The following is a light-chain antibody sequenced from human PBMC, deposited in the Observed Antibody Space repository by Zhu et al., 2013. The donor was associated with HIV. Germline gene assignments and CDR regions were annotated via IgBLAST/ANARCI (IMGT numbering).Light chain of an antibody. CDR1: QSVSSR. Sequence: EIVMSQSPATLSVSPGERATLSCRASQSVSSRLAWYQQKPGLAPKLLIYSASMRAPGTPARFSASGSGTEFTLTISSLQSEDFAVYHCQQYDSWPYTFGPGYHGGHQT. CDR3: QQYDSWPYT. V-gene: IGKV3-15*01. J-gene: IGKJ2*01. CDR2: SAS.